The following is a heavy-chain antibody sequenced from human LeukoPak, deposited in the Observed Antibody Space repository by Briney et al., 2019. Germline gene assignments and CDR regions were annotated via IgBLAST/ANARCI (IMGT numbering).Heavy chain of an antibody. D-gene: IGHD3-22*01. V-gene: IGHV4-34*01. Sequence: KSSQTLSPTCAVYGRSFSSYYSSCIRHPPGNGLEWIGEINHSGSTNYNPSLKSRVTISVDTSKNQFSLKLSSVTAADTAVYYCAREVQYYDSSGYYRPFDYWGQGTLVTVSS. CDR1: GRSFSSYY. J-gene: IGHJ4*02. CDR2: INHSGST. CDR3: AREVQYYDSSGYYRPFDY.